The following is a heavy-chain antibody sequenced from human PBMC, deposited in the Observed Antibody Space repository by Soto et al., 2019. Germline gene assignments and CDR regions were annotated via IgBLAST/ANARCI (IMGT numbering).Heavy chain of an antibody. CDR2: INSDGSST. J-gene: IGHJ3*02. CDR3: ARVPPEDIVVVPAAIPEHAFDI. V-gene: IGHV3-74*01. Sequence: GESLKISCAASGFTFSSYWMHWVRQAPGKGLVWVSRINSDGSSTSYADSVKGRFTISRDNAKNTLYLQMNSLRAEDTAVYYCARVPPEDIVVVPAAIPEHAFDIWGQGTMVTVSS. D-gene: IGHD2-2*02. CDR1: GFTFSSYW.